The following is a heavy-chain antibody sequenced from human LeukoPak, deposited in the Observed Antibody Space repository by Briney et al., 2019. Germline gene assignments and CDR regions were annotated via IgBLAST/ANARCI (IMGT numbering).Heavy chain of an antibody. J-gene: IGHJ3*02. V-gene: IGHV4-38-2*02. D-gene: IGHD3-16*02. CDR2: IYHSGST. Sequence: SETLSLTCTVYGGALSGYYWGWIRQPPGKGLEWIGSIYHSGSTYYNPSLKSRVTISVDTSKNQFSLKLSSVTAADTAVFYCARVLSLGDYIWGSFRYTGIDAFDIWGQGTLVTVSS. CDR1: GGALSGYY. CDR3: ARVLSLGDYIWGSFRYTGIDAFDI.